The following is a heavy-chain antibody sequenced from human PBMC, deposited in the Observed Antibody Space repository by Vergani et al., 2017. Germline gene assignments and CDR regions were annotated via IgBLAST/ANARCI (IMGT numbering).Heavy chain of an antibody. J-gene: IGHJ5*02. D-gene: IGHD1-26*01. Sequence: EVQLLESGGGLVQPGGSLRLSCAASGFTFSSYAMSWVRQAPGKGLEWVSAISGSGGSTYYADSVKGRFTISRDNSKNTLYLQMNSLRAEDTAVYYCAKGKESGSDGRNWFDPWGQGTLVTVSS. V-gene: IGHV3-23*01. CDR3: AKGKESGSDGRNWFDP. CDR1: GFTFSSYA. CDR2: ISGSGGST.